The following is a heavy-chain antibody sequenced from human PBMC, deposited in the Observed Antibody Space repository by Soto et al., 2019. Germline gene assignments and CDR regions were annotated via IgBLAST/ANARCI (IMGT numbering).Heavy chain of an antibody. J-gene: IGHJ4*02. Sequence: QVQLVQSGAEVKKPGSSVKVSCKGSGGTFSSYTISWVRQAPGQGLEWMGRIIPILGIANYAQKFQGRVTITADKSTSTAYMELSSLRSEDTAVYYCARVDDGDYVFDYWGQGTLVTVSS. CDR3: ARVDDGDYVFDY. D-gene: IGHD4-17*01. CDR1: GGTFSSYT. V-gene: IGHV1-69*02. CDR2: IIPILGIA.